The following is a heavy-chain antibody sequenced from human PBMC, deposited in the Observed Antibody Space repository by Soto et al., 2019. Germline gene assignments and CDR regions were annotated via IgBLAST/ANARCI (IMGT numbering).Heavy chain of an antibody. CDR3: SRPTEDTGYSNSDH. CDR1: GYSFTTYW. J-gene: IGHJ4*01. CDR2: IDPSDSYT. Sequence: PGESLKISCKGSGYSFTTYWIGWVRQMPGKGLEWMGRIDPSDSYTHYNPSFQGHVTMSVDKSINTAYLQWTSLKASDTAMYYCSRPTEDTGYSNSDHWGQGTLVTVSS. D-gene: IGHD3-9*01. V-gene: IGHV5-10-1*01.